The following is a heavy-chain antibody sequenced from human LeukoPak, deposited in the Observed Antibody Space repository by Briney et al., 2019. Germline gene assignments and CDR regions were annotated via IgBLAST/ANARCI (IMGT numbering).Heavy chain of an antibody. CDR1: GGSFSAYY. CDR2: INHSGST. Sequence: SETLSLTCAVYGGSFSAYYWSWIRQPPGKGLEWIGEINHSGSTNYNPSLKSRVTISVDTSKNQFSLKLSSVTAADTAVYYCARHSPGYCSSTSCVGFNWFDPWGQGTLVTVSS. V-gene: IGHV4-34*01. J-gene: IGHJ5*02. D-gene: IGHD2-2*01. CDR3: ARHSPGYCSSTSCVGFNWFDP.